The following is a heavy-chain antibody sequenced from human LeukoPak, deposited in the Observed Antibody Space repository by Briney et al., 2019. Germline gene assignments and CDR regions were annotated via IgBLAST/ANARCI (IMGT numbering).Heavy chain of an antibody. J-gene: IGHJ4*02. CDR2: ISGSGGST. V-gene: IGHV3-23*01. D-gene: IGHD3-10*01. CDR3: AKGGFGRPFDY. Sequence: GGSLRLSCATSGFTFSNYAMSWVRQAPGKGLEWVSVISGSGGSTYYVDSVQGRFTISRDNSKNTLFLQMDSLRAEDTAVYYCAKGGFGRPFDYWGQGTLVTVSS. CDR1: GFTFSNYA.